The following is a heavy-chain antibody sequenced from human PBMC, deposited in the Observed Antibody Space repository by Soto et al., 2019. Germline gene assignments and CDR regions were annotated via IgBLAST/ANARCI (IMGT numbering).Heavy chain of an antibody. CDR1: GYTFTGYY. CDR3: ARDYPPDYYDSSGYYFGGWFDL. CDR2: INPNSGGT. J-gene: IGHJ5*02. Sequence: ASVKVSCKASGYTFTGYYMHWVRQAPGQGLEWMGWINPNSGGTNYAQKFQGRVTMTRDTSISTAYMELSRLRFDDTAVYYCARDYPPDYYDSSGYYFGGWFDLWGQGTLVTVS. V-gene: IGHV1-2*02. D-gene: IGHD3-22*01.